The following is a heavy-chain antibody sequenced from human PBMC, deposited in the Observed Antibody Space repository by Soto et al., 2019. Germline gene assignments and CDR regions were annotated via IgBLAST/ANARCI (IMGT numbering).Heavy chain of an antibody. J-gene: IGHJ4*02. CDR3: AKDRGHCSGGSCYWGFDY. V-gene: IGHV3-23*01. D-gene: IGHD2-15*01. Sequence: GGSLRLSCAASGFTFSSYAMSWVRQAPGKGLEWVSAISGSGGSTYYADSVKGRFTISRDNSKNTLYLQMNSLRAEDTAVYYFAKDRGHCSGGSCYWGFDYWGQGTLVTVSS. CDR2: ISGSGGST. CDR1: GFTFSSYA.